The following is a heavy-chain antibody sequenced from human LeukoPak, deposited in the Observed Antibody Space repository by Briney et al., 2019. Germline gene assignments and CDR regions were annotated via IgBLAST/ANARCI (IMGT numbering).Heavy chain of an antibody. D-gene: IGHD2-21*02. V-gene: IGHV1-46*01. CDR3: ARDGDAYCSDDCYIDP. Sequence: ASVKVSCEASGYTFTNYFVHWVRQAPGQGLEWMGIINPSGGSTRYTQKFQGRVTMTRDTSTSTVYMELSSLRSEDTAVYYCARDGDAYCSDDCYIDPWGQGTLVTVSS. CDR2: INPSGGST. CDR1: GYTFTNYF. J-gene: IGHJ5*02.